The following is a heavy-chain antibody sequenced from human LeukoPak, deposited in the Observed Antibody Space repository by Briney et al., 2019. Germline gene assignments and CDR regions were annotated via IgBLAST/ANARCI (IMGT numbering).Heavy chain of an antibody. J-gene: IGHJ5*02. D-gene: IGHD4/OR15-4a*01. CDR2: LHTSGST. CDR3: VRGPYGASISNWFDP. CDR1: GDSISRGNYY. Sequence: SETLSLTCTVSGDSISRGNYYWSWIRQPAGKGLEWIGRLHTSGSTNYNPSLKSRVTISVDMSKNQVSLKLSSVTAADTAVYYCVRGPYGASISNWFDPWGQGLLVTVSS. V-gene: IGHV4-61*02.